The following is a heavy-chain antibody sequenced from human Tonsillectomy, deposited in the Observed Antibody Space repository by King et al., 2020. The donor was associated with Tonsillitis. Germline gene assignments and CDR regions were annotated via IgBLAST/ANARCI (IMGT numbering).Heavy chain of an antibody. V-gene: IGHV4-31*03. CDR3: AGDGGYDAALDY. D-gene: IGHD5-12*01. CDR1: GGSISSGGYY. J-gene: IGHJ4*02. CDR2: IYYSGST. Sequence: VQLQESGPGLVKPSQTLSLTCTVSGGSISSGGYYWSWIRQHPGKGLEWIGYIYYSGSTYYNPSLMSRVTISLDTSKNQFSLKLSSVTAADTAVYYCAGDGGYDAALDYWGQGTLVTVSS.